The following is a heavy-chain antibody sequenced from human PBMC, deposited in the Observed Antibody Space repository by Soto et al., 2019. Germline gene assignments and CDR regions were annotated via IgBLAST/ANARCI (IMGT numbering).Heavy chain of an antibody. CDR2: IKSKTDGGTT. CDR1: GFTFSNAW. Sequence: GGSLRLSCAASGFTFSNAWMSWVRQAPGKGLEWVGRIKSKTDGGTTDYAAPVKGRFTISRDDSKNTLYLQMNSLKTEDTAVYYCTTDLHYDYIWGSYRPDYWGQGTLVTVSS. J-gene: IGHJ4*02. D-gene: IGHD3-16*02. V-gene: IGHV3-15*01. CDR3: TTDLHYDYIWGSYRPDY.